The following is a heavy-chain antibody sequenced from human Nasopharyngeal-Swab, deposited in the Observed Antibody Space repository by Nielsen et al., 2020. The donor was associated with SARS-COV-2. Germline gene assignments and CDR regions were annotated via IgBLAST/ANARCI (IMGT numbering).Heavy chain of an antibody. CDR1: GFTFSSYS. CDR3: ARDQDGYYDSSGYCDY. CDR2: ISSSSSYT. D-gene: IGHD3-22*01. Sequence: GESLKISCAASGFTFSSYSMNWVRQAPGKGLEWVSSISSSSSYTNYADSVKGRFTISRDNAKNSLYLQMNSLRAEDTAVYYCARDQDGYYDSSGYCDYWGQGTLVTVSS. J-gene: IGHJ4*02. V-gene: IGHV3-21*01.